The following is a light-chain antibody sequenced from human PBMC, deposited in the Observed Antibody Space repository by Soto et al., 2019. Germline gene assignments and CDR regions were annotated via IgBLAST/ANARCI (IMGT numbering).Light chain of an antibody. CDR2: EVS. V-gene: IGLV2-14*01. Sequence: QSALTQPASVSGSPGQSITISCTGTSSDVGGYNYVSWYQQHPGKAPKLMIYEVSNRPSGVSNRFSGSKSGNTASPTISGLHAEDEADYYCSSYTSSSTVVFGGGTKLTVL. CDR1: SSDVGGYNY. CDR3: SSYTSSSTVV. J-gene: IGLJ2*01.